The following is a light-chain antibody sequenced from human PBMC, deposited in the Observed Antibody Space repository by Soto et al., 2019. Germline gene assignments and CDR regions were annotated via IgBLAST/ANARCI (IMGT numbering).Light chain of an antibody. CDR3: QQYNKWPRT. CDR2: GAS. CDR1: QSVGSN. Sequence: EIVMTQSPATLSVSPGVRATLSCRASQSVGSNLAWYQQKPGQAPRLLIYGASTRATGIPARFSGSGSGTEFSLTISSLQSEDFAVYYCQQYNKWPRTFGQGTKVEIK. V-gene: IGKV3-15*01. J-gene: IGKJ1*01.